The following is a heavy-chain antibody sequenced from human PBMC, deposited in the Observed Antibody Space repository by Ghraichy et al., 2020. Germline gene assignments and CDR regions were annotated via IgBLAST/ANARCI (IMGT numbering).Heavy chain of an antibody. D-gene: IGHD3-3*01. Sequence: GGSLRLSCAASGFTFSSYAMSWVRQAPGKGLEWVSAISGSGGSTYYADSVKGRFTISRDNSKNTLYLQMNSLRAEDTAVYYCAKDGARRAIFGVVIRRSYFDYWGQGTLVTVSS. V-gene: IGHV3-23*01. J-gene: IGHJ4*02. CDR2: ISGSGGST. CDR3: AKDGARRAIFGVVIRRSYFDY. CDR1: GFTFSSYA.